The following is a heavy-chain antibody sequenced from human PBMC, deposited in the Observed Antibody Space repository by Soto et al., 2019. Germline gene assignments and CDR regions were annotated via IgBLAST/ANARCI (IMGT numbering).Heavy chain of an antibody. CDR3: AKDKGDYDIFDY. CDR1: GFTFDDYA. V-gene: IGHV3-9*01. Sequence: GGSLRLSCAASGFTFDDYAMHWVRQAPGKGLEWVSGISWNSGSIGYADSVKGRFTISRDNAKNSLYLQMNSLRAEDTALYYCAKDKGDYDIFDYWGQGTLVTVSS. D-gene: IGHD4-17*01. J-gene: IGHJ4*02. CDR2: ISWNSGSI.